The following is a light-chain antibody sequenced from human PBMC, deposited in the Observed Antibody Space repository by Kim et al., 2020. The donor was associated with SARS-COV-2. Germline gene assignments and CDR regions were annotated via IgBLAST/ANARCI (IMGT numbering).Light chain of an antibody. V-gene: IGLV1-40*01. CDR3: QSYDNSLSATV. CDR2: DDA. J-gene: IGLJ3*02. Sequence: QRVTISCTGSDSNLGAGYRVNWYRHLPGTAPKLLIYDDANRPSGGPDRFSGSKSGTSASLAITGLQPEDEADYHCQSYDNSLSATVFGGGTKVTVL. CDR1: DSNLGAGYR.